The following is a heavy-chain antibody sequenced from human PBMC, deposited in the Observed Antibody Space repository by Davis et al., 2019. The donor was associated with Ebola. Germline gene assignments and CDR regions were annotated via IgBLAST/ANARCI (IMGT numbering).Heavy chain of an antibody. CDR2: ISTYNGNT. CDR3: ARGRDNWNYADMDV. V-gene: IGHV1-8*03. CDR1: GYTFTTYG. J-gene: IGHJ6*03. D-gene: IGHD1-7*01. Sequence: ASVKVSCKASGYTFTTYGISWVRQAPGQGLEWMGWISTYNGNTGYAQKFQGRVTITRNTSIGTAYMELSSLRSEDTAVYYCARGRDNWNYADMDVWGKGTTVTVSS.